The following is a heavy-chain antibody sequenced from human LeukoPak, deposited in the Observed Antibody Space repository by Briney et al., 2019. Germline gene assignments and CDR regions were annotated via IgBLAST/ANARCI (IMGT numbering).Heavy chain of an antibody. D-gene: IGHD6-19*01. CDR3: ARVTDSSGWYWYFDY. CDR2: IWYDGSNK. J-gene: IGHJ4*02. CDR1: GFTFSSYG. V-gene: IGHV3-33*01. Sequence: GGSLRLSCAASGFTFSSYGMHWVRQAPGKGLEWVAVIWYDGSNKYYADSAKGRFTISRDNSKNTLYLQMNSLRAEDTAVYYCARVTDSSGWYWYFDYWGQGTLVTVSS.